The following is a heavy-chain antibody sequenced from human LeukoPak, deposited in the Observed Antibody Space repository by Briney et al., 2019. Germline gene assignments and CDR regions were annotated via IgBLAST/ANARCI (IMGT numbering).Heavy chain of an antibody. CDR2: IYHSGST. CDR1: GYSISSGYY. Sequence: YPSETLSLTRTVSGYSISSGYYWGWIRQPPGKGLEWIGSIYHSGSTYYNPSLKSRVTISVDTSKNQFSLKLSSVTAADTAVYYCAREYGSGSYYYYFDYWGQGTLVTVSS. CDR3: AREYGSGSYYYYFDY. J-gene: IGHJ4*02. D-gene: IGHD3-10*01. V-gene: IGHV4-38-2*02.